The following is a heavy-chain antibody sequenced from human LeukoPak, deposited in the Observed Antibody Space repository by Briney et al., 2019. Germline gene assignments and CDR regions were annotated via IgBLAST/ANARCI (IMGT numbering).Heavy chain of an antibody. Sequence: GGSLRLSCAASGFTFSSYWMSWVRQAPGKGLEWVASIKQDGSEKHYVDSVKGRFTISRDNAKNSLYLQMNSLSAEDTAVYYCARPYSSGWDPIDYWGQGTLVTVSA. CDR1: GFTFSSYW. D-gene: IGHD6-19*01. CDR3: ARPYSSGWDPIDY. J-gene: IGHJ4*02. V-gene: IGHV3-7*01. CDR2: IKQDGSEK.